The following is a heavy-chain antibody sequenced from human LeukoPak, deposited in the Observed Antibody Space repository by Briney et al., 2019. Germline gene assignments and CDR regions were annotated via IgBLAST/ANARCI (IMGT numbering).Heavy chain of an antibody. CDR2: IYSGGST. Sequence: GGSLRLSCAASGFTVSSNYMSWVRQAPGKGLEWVSVIYSGGSTHYADSVKGRFTISRDNSKNTLYLQMNSLRAEDTAVYYCARDQSRFLRGMDVWGQGTTVTVSS. V-gene: IGHV3-53*01. CDR3: ARDQSRFLRGMDV. J-gene: IGHJ6*02. CDR1: GFTVSSNY. D-gene: IGHD3-3*01.